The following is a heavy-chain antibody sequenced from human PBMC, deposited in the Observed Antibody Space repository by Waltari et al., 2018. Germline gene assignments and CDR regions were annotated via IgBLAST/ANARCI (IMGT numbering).Heavy chain of an antibody. V-gene: IGHV3-30-3*01. CDR2: MSYNGYSR. J-gene: IGHJ4*02. Sequence: LVESGGDVVQSGRSLRLSCASSRSAFNHDLMHWVRQAPGKGLEWVSAMSYNGYSRYYADSVKGRFTISRDDSLKTVYLQLDSLRVEDTAVYYCAREGYTSGRAGNFDYWGQGTLVTVSS. CDR1: RSAFNHDL. CDR3: AREGYTSGRAGNFDY. D-gene: IGHD2-15*01.